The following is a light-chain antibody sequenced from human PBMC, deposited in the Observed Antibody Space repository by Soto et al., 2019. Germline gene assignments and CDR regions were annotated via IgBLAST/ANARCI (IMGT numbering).Light chain of an antibody. CDR2: TTS. CDR1: QSISTY. V-gene: IGKV1-39*01. J-gene: IGKJ1*01. CDR3: QQSYSRPRT. Sequence: IRMTQSPSSLSAYVGDRVTITCRASQSISTYLNWYLQKQGKXPNLLIYTTSILESGVPSRFSGSGSGTDLTITISSLQPEDVETYFGQQSYSRPRTFGQGTKVDIK.